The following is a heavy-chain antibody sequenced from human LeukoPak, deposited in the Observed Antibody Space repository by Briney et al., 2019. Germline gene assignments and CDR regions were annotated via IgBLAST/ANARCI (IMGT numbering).Heavy chain of an antibody. V-gene: IGHV1-2*02. Sequence: ASVRVSCKASGYTFTGYYMHWVRQAPGQGLEWMGWINPNSGGTNYAQKFQGRVTMTRNTSISTAYMELSSLRSEDTAVYYCARGVVYAILGVYYFDYWGQGTLVTVSS. CDR3: ARGVVYAILGVYYFDY. CDR2: INPNSGGT. D-gene: IGHD2-8*02. J-gene: IGHJ4*02. CDR1: GYTFTGYY.